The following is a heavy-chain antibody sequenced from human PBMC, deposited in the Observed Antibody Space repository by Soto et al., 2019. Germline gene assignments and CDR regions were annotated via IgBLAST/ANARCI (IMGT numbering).Heavy chain of an antibody. CDR2: INPSGAST. V-gene: IGHV1-46*02. D-gene: IGHD3-10*01. CDR1: GYSFNSYY. Sequence: QVQLVQSGAEVKKPGASVKVACKASGYSFNSYYMHWVRQAPGQGPEWMGVINPSGASTSYAQKFQGRVTNTRDTSTSTVYMELSRLRSEDTALYYCASDYNAYQRQHVFDLWGQGTLVTVSS. J-gene: IGHJ3*01. CDR3: ASDYNAYQRQHVFDL.